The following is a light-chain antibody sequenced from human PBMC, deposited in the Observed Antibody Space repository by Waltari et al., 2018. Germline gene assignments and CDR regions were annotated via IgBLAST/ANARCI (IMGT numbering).Light chain of an antibody. J-gene: IGLJ3*02. Sequence: QSALTQPASVSASPGQSITISCAGTSSDVATYNLVSWYQHHPGKAPKLMLYEVTQRPSGISHRCSGSKSGNTASLTISDLQDEDEADYYCCSYVGSTTWVFGGGTKVTVL. CDR1: SSDVATYNL. CDR3: CSYVGSTTWV. CDR2: EVT. V-gene: IGLV2-23*02.